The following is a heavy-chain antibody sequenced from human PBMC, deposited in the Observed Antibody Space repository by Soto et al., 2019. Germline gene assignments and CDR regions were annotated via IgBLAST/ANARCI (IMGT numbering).Heavy chain of an antibody. CDR3: AGYYGDYADWYFDL. V-gene: IGHV3-21*01. CDR1: GFTFSKYS. D-gene: IGHD4-17*01. CDR2: ISGSSSYI. J-gene: IGHJ2*01. Sequence: EEQLVESGGGLVKPGGSLRLSCAASGFTFSKYSMNWVRQAPGKGLEWVSSISGSSSYIYYTDSVKGRFTISRDNDKNSLYLQMNSVRAEDTDVYYCAGYYGDYADWYFDLWGRGTLVTVSS.